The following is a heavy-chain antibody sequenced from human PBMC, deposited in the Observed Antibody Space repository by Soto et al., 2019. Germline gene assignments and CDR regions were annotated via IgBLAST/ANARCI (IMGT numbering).Heavy chain of an antibody. D-gene: IGHD3-22*01. CDR2: INPNSGGT. CDR3: ARAAYYYDSSGYYPGDY. Sequence: ASVNVSCKASGYTFTGYYMHWVRQAPGQGLEWMGWINPNSGGTKIPQKFQGRVTITRDTSASTAYMEVSSLRSEDTAVYYCARAAYYYDSSGYYPGDYWGQGSLVTVSS. V-gene: IGHV1-2*02. J-gene: IGHJ4*02. CDR1: GYTFTGYY.